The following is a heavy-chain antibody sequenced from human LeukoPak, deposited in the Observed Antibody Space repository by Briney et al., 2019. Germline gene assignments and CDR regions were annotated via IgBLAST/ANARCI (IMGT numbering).Heavy chain of an antibody. V-gene: IGHV3-23*01. Sequence: GGSLRLSCAASGFTFSSYTMTWVRQAPGKGLEWVSAIGGSTYYADSVKGRFTISRDNSKNTLYLQMNSLRVGDTAVYYCAKSFGYSRSWFDNWGQGTLVTVSS. J-gene: IGHJ4*02. CDR2: IGGST. CDR1: GFTFSSYT. CDR3: AKSFGYSRSWFDN. D-gene: IGHD6-13*01.